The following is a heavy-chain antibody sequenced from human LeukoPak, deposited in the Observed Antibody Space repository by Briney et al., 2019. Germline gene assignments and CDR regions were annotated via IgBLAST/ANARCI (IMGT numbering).Heavy chain of an antibody. CDR1: GFTFSTYA. J-gene: IGHJ2*01. CDR2: ISGNSENT. D-gene: IGHD6-19*01. Sequence: GGSLRPSCAASGFTFSTYAMSWVRQAPGKGLEWVSGISGNSENTYYADSVKGRFTISRDNSKKTLYLQMNSLTAEDTAVYYCAKGDRGEQWLVEGIYWYLDVWGRGTLVTVSS. CDR3: AKGDRGEQWLVEGIYWYLDV. V-gene: IGHV3-23*01.